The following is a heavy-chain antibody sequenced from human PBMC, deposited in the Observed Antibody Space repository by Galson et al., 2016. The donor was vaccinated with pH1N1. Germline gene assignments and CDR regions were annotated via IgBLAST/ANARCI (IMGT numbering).Heavy chain of an antibody. D-gene: IGHD3-10*01. J-gene: IGHJ6*02. CDR3: ATETGSSGMDV. CDR2: ILPIVGIT. Sequence: SVKVSCKASGGTLSRHTISWVRQAPGQGLEWMGRILPIVGITNYAQKLQGRVTIIADRFTSTVPMALSGLTSGDTAVYYCATETGSSGMDVWDQGNTVTVSS. CDR1: GGTLSRHT. V-gene: IGHV1-69*02.